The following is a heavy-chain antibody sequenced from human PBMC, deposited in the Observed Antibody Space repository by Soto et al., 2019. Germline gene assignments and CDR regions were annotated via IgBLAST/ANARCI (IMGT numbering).Heavy chain of an antibody. Sequence: SQTLSLTCAISGDSVSSNSAAWNWIRQSPSRGLEWLGRTYYRSKWYNDYAVSVKSRITINPDTSKNHFSLQLNSVTPEDTAVYYCVRDEGYCSSSTCPYYYYGMDVWGQGTTVTISS. J-gene: IGHJ6*02. CDR2: TYYRSKWYN. CDR3: VRDEGYCSSSTCPYYYYGMDV. CDR1: GDSVSSNSAA. D-gene: IGHD2-2*01. V-gene: IGHV6-1*01.